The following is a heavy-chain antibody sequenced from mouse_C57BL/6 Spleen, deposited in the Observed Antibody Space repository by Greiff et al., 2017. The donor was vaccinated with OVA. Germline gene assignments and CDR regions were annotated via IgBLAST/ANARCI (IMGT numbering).Heavy chain of an antibody. CDR3: AKNRGSSYAYWYFDV. CDR2: IWSGGST. D-gene: IGHD1-1*01. V-gene: IGHV2-4*01. Sequence: QVQLKESGPGLVQPSQSLSITCTVSGFSLTSYGVHWVRQPPGKGLEWLGVIWSGGSTDYNAAFISRLSISKDNSKSQVFFKMNSLQADDTAIYDGAKNRGSSYAYWYFDVWGTGTTVTVSS. J-gene: IGHJ1*03. CDR1: GFSLTSYG.